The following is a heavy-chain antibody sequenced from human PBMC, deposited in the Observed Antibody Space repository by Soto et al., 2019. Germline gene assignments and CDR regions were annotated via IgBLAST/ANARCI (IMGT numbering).Heavy chain of an antibody. Sequence: PSETLSLTCTVSGASIDSSAYYWAWIRQPPGKGLEWIGSIFYSGTAYYSPSLAGRVTMSVDTSKNQFSLQLNSVTPEDTAVYYCARGQWLTTPYYYYYGMDVWGQGTTVTVSS. CDR3: ARGQWLTTPYYYYYGMDV. CDR2: IFYSGTA. CDR1: GASIDSSAYY. D-gene: IGHD6-19*01. J-gene: IGHJ6*02. V-gene: IGHV4-39*01.